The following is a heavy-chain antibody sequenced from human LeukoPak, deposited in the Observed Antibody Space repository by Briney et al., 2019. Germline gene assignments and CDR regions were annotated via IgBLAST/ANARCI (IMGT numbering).Heavy chain of an antibody. CDR1: GFTFSDYY. CDR3: ARGREAYCGGDCYSVMLDYFDY. Sequence: GGSLRLSCAASGFTFSDYYMSWIRQAPGKGLEWVSYISSSSSYTNYADSVKGRFTISRDSAKNSLYLQMNSLRAEDTAVYYCARGREAYCGGDCYSVMLDYFDYWGQGTLVTVSS. D-gene: IGHD2-21*02. J-gene: IGHJ4*02. CDR2: ISSSSSYT. V-gene: IGHV3-11*05.